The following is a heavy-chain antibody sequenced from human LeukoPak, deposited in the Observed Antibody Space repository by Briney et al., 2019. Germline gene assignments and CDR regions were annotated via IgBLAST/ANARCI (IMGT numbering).Heavy chain of an antibody. CDR3: AREIGLLDY. CDR2: IGAGGDVT. CDR1: GVSFSNYA. Sequence: GGSLRLSCAASGVSFSNYAMSWVRQAPGKGLEWVSSIGAGGDVTYYADSVKGRFTLSRDNSKNTLYLQMNSLRSEDTAVYFCAREIGLLDYWGQGILATVSS. D-gene: IGHD5/OR15-5a*01. V-gene: IGHV3-23*01. J-gene: IGHJ4*02.